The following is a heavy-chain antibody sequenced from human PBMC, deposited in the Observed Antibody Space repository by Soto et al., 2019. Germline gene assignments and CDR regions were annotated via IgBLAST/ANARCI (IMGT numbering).Heavy chain of an antibody. CDR2: INPNGGGT. CDR1: GYVFTNYF. Sequence: QVQLVQSGAEVKKPGASVKVSCKASGYVFTNYFMHWVRQAPGQGLEWMGIINPNGGGTSYAQKLEGRGTMTMNPATSTVYMALSSLRSENAALYFCAREVGSNSWSYEYGMDVWGQGTAVTVSS. J-gene: IGHJ6*02. CDR3: AREVGSNSWSYEYGMDV. V-gene: IGHV1-46*01. D-gene: IGHD6-13*01.